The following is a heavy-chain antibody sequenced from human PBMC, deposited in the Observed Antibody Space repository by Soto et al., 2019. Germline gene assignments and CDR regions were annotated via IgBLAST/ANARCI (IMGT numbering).Heavy chain of an antibody. CDR3: VLVQPPVEVFIAL. J-gene: IGHJ4*02. D-gene: IGHD6-13*01. V-gene: IGHV3-21*01. Sequence: GGSLRLSCAASGFTFSSYSMNWVRQAPRKGLEWVSSISSSSSYIYYADSVKGRFTISRDNAKNSLYLQMNSLRADDTAVYYFVLVQPPVEVFIALRGPGPLVTVSS. CDR1: GFTFSSYS. CDR2: ISSSSSYI.